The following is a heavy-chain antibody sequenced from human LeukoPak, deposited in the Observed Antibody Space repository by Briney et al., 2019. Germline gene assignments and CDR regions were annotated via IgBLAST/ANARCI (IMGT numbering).Heavy chain of an antibody. CDR3: AKTAMVAYYFDY. CDR1: GFTFSSYA. Sequence: GGSLRLSCAASGFTFSSYAMSWVRQAQAPGKGLEWVSTISGSGGSTYYADSVKGRFTISRGNSKNTLYLQMNSLRAEDTAVYYCAKTAMVAYYFDYWGQGTLATVSS. J-gene: IGHJ4*02. V-gene: IGHV3-23*01. D-gene: IGHD5-18*01. CDR2: ISGSGGST.